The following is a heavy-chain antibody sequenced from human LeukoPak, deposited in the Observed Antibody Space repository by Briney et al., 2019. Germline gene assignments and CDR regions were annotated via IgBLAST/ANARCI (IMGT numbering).Heavy chain of an antibody. CDR1: GGSISSYY. CDR2: IYYSGST. Sequence: PSETLSLTCTVSGGSISSYYWSWIRQPPGKGLEWIGYIYYSGSTNYNPSLKSRVTISVDTSKNQFSLKLSSVTAADMAVYYCARARGVIPVAFDIWGQGTMVTVSS. D-gene: IGHD3-10*01. V-gene: IGHV4-59*01. CDR3: ARARGVIPVAFDI. J-gene: IGHJ3*02.